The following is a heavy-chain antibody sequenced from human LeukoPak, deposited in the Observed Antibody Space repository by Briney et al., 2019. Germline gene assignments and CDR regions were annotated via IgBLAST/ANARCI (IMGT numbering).Heavy chain of an antibody. CDR2: FSTYNSNT. V-gene: IGHV1-18*01. CDR1: GYTFTSYG. D-gene: IGHD2-2*01. CDR3: ARDRSLSYIVVVPAAMKDYYYYYMDV. J-gene: IGHJ6*03. Sequence: ASVKVSCKASGYTFTSYGFSWVRQAPGQGLEWMGWFSTYNSNTNYARKFQGRVTMTTDTSTSTAHMELRSLRSDDTAVYYCARDRSLSYIVVVPAAMKDYYYYYMDVWGKGTTVTVSS.